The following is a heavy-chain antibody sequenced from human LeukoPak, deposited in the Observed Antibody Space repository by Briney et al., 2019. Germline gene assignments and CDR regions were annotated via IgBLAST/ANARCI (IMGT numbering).Heavy chain of an antibody. CDR3: ARGEISATKAFDI. Sequence: GESLKISCKAFGYSFTNYWIDWVRQMPGKGLEWMGNIYPGNSQTTYRPSFEGQVTISADRSISTAYLQWNSLKASDTAMYYCARGEISATKAFDIWGQGTMVTVSS. D-gene: IGHD3-16*02. CDR1: GYSFTNYW. V-gene: IGHV5-51*01. J-gene: IGHJ3*02. CDR2: IYPGNSQT.